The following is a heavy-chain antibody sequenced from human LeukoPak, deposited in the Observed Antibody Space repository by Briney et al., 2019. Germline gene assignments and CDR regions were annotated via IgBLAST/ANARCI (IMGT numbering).Heavy chain of an antibody. D-gene: IGHD4-17*01. CDR3: ASSTVTTSYYYYGMDV. CDR2: ISSSSSYT. Sequence: GGSLRLSCAASGFTFSDYYMSWIRQAPGKGLEWVSYISSSSSYTNYADSVKGRFTISRDNSKNTLYLQMNSLRAEDTAVYYCASSTVTTSYYYYGMDVWGQGTTVTVSS. J-gene: IGHJ6*02. V-gene: IGHV3-11*06. CDR1: GFTFSDYY.